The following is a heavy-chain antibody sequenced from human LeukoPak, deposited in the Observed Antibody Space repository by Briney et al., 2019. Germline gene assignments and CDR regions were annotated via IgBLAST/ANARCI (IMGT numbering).Heavy chain of an antibody. Sequence: PGGSLRLSCAASGFTFSSYAMSWVRQAPGKGLEWVSAISGSGGSTYYADSVKGRFTISRDNSKNTLYLQMNSLRAEDMAVYYCANAPPLYYYDSSGYYDYWGQGTLVTVSS. CDR1: GFTFSSYA. V-gene: IGHV3-23*01. D-gene: IGHD3-22*01. J-gene: IGHJ4*02. CDR2: ISGSGGST. CDR3: ANAPPLYYYDSSGYYDY.